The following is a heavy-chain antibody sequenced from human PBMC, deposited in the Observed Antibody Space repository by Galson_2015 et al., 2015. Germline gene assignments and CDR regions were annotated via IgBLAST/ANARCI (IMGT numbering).Heavy chain of an antibody. Sequence: SLRLSCAASGFTFSSYAMSWVRQAPGKGLEWVSAISGSGGSTYYADSVKGRFTISRDNSKNTLYLQMNSLRAEDTAVYYCAKGKYSSRSTGTFDPWGQGTLVTVSS. CDR1: GFTFSSYA. CDR3: AKGKYSSRSTGTFDP. CDR2: ISGSGGST. D-gene: IGHD6-13*01. J-gene: IGHJ5*02. V-gene: IGHV3-23*01.